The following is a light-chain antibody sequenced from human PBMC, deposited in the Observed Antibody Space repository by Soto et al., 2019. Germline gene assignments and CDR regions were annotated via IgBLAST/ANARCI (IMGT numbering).Light chain of an antibody. V-gene: IGKV3-11*01. CDR2: DAS. CDR1: QSVGRY. Sequence: EIVLTQSPANLSLSPGERATLSCRASQSVGRYLAWFQQKPGQAPRLLIHDASNRATGIPARFSGSGSGTDFTLTISSLEPEDIAVYYCQQYGSSGTFGQGTKVDIK. CDR3: QQYGSSGT. J-gene: IGKJ1*01.